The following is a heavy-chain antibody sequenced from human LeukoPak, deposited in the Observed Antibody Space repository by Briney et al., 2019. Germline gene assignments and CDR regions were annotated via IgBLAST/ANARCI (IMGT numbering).Heavy chain of an antibody. J-gene: IGHJ5*02. V-gene: IGHV1-2*02. D-gene: IGHD2-15*01. CDR2: INPNSGGT. CDR3: ARARRCSGGSCNWFDP. CDR1: GYTFTGYY. Sequence: ASVKVSCKASGYTFTGYYMHWVRQAPGQGLEWMGWINPNSGGTNYAQKFQGRVTMTRDTSISTAYMELSRLRSDDTAVYYCARARRCSGGSCNWFDPWGQGTLVTASS.